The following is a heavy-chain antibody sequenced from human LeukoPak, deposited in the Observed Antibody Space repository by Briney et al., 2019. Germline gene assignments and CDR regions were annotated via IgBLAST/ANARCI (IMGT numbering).Heavy chain of an antibody. J-gene: IGHJ4*02. V-gene: IGHV1-24*01. CDR3: ATDGIPGATTTLDY. CDR1: GYTFTSYG. Sequence: GASVKVSCKASGYTFTSYGISWVRQAPGKGLEWMGGFDPEDGETIYAPKFQARVTMTQDTYEDTAYMELSSLRSEDTAVYYCATDGIPGATTTLDYWGQGTLVTVSS. D-gene: IGHD1-26*01. CDR2: FDPEDGET.